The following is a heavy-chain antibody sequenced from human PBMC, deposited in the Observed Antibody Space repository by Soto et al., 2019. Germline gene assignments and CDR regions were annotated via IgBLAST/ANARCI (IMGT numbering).Heavy chain of an antibody. CDR1: GYTFTSYG. CDR2: ISAYNGNT. J-gene: IGHJ4*02. D-gene: IGHD6-19*01. CDR3: XXXXLFIAVXXXKDY. Sequence: QVQLVQSGAEVKKPGASVKVSCKASGYTFTSYGISWVRQAPGQGLEWMGWISAYNGNTNYAQKLQGRVTMTTDTXXXXXXXXXXXXXXXXXXXXXXXXXXLFIAVXXXKDYWGQGTLVTVSS. V-gene: IGHV1-18*01.